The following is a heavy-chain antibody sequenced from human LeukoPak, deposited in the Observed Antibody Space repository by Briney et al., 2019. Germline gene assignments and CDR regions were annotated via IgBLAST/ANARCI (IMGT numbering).Heavy chain of an antibody. D-gene: IGHD6-19*01. V-gene: IGHV1-46*01. CDR1: GYTFVYYY. CDR2: INPAGGAT. Sequence: ASVEVSCKASGYTFVYYYIHWVRQAPGQGLEWMGVINPAGGATSYAQNFQGRVTMTRDTSTSTVYLGLSGLRSEDTAVYYCARVRQWLSSRFDPWGQGTLVTVSS. J-gene: IGHJ5*02. CDR3: ARVRQWLSSRFDP.